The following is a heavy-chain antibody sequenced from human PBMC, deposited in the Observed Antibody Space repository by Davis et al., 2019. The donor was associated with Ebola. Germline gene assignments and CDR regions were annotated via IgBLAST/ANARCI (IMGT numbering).Heavy chain of an antibody. D-gene: IGHD2-8*01. CDR1: GYTFTSYG. CDR3: ARGRAPYFYFDY. Sequence: AASVKVSCKASGYTFTSYGITWVRQAPGQGLEWMGGIIPIFGPANYAQKFQGRITITADEATNTAYMELSSLRSEDTAVYYCARGRAPYFYFDYWGQGTLVTVSS. CDR2: IIPIFGPA. J-gene: IGHJ4*02. V-gene: IGHV1-69*13.